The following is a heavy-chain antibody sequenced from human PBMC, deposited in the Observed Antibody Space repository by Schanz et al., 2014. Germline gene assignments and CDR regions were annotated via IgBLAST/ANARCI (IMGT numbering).Heavy chain of an antibody. V-gene: IGHV3-11*01. D-gene: IGHD2-2*01. CDR3: AKVAPAATYLDS. Sequence: VQLVESGGDLVQPGGSQRLSCAASGFIVSSTYMTWVRQAPGKGLEWVSDISDSGDSTHYADSVKGRFTISRDNAKNSLFLQMNSLSAEDTAVYYCAKVAPAATYLDSWGLGTLXTVSS. CDR1: GFIVSSTY. J-gene: IGHJ4*02. CDR2: ISDSGDST.